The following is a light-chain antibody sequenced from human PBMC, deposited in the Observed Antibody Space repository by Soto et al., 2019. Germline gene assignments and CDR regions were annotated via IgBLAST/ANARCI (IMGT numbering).Light chain of an antibody. CDR1: QSLLYSDGNTY. CDR2: KVS. V-gene: IGKV2-30*01. CDR3: MQGTYWPRRT. J-gene: IGKJ1*01. Sequence: DVVMTQSPLSLPVTLGQPASISCRSSQSLLYSDGNTYLSWFQQRPGQSPRRLIYKVSNRDSGVPDRFSGSGSGADVTLKISRVEAEDVGVYYFMQGTYWPRRTFGQGTKVEIK.